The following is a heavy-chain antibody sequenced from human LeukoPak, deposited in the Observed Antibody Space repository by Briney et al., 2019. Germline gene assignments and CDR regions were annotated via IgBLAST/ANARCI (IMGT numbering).Heavy chain of an antibody. CDR1: GGSISSYY. V-gene: IGHV4-59*01. D-gene: IGHD3-22*01. J-gene: IGHJ4*02. Sequence: SETLSLTCTVSGGSISSYYWSWVRQPPGKGLEWIGYISYSGTTNYNPSLKSRVTISVGTSKNQFSLKLSSVTAADTAVYFCARDHGGYYNDYWGQGTLVTVSS. CDR2: ISYSGTT. CDR3: ARDHGGYYNDY.